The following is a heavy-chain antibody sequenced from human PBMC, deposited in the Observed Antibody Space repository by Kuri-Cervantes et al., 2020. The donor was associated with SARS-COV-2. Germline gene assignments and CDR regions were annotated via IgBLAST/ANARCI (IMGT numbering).Heavy chain of an antibody. J-gene: IGHJ6*02. CDR3: ASNTSSVCYYYGDMDF. CDR2: MNPNNGNT. V-gene: IGHV1-8*03. Sequence: ASVKVSCKASGYTFTSYDINWVRQATGQGLEWVGWMNPNNGNTDYAQKFQGRVTITTDTSASTAYMELSSLRSEDTAVYYRASNTSSVCYYYGDMDFWGQGTMVTVSS. CDR1: GYTFTSYD. D-gene: IGHD2-15*01.